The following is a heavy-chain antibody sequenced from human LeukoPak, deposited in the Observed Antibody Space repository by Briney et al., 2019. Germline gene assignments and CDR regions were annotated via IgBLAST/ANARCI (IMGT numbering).Heavy chain of an antibody. J-gene: IGHJ3*02. CDR3: AKGRAYYYDSSGYLDAFDI. Sequence: GGSLRLSCAVSGFTFSSYVMSWVRQAPGMGLEWVSVISAGGGSTYSADSVRGRFIVSRDNLMDTLYLQMNSLRAEDMAIYYCAKGRAYYYDSSGYLDAFDIWGQGTMVTVSS. CDR2: ISAGGGST. V-gene: IGHV3-23*01. CDR1: GFTFSSYV. D-gene: IGHD3-22*01.